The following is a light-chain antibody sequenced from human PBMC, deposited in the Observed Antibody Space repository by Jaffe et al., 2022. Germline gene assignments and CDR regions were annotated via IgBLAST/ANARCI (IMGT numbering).Light chain of an antibody. Sequence: DMVMTQSPASLSVPPGERATLSCRASRNIDRNLAWYQQSPGRAPRVLIYGATARASGVPARFSGSGSGTEFTLTIDNLQSEDSAIYYCQQHNEWPPFTFGQGTRLEIK. CDR2: GAT. J-gene: IGKJ2*01. CDR3: QQHNEWPPFT. V-gene: IGKV3-15*01. CDR1: RNIDRN.